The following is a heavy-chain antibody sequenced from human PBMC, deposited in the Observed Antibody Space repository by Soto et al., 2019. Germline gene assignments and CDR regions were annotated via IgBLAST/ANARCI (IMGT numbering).Heavy chain of an antibody. Sequence: PSETLSLTCTVSGDSISTTTYYWGWIRQPPGEGLEWIGYIYYSGSTNYNPSLKSRVTISVDTSKNQFSLKLSSVTAADTAVYYCARVLPATGTDAGGNWFDPWGQGTLVTVSS. CDR1: GDSISTTTYY. CDR2: IYYSGST. J-gene: IGHJ5*02. D-gene: IGHD1-1*01. V-gene: IGHV4-61*05. CDR3: ARVLPATGTDAGGNWFDP.